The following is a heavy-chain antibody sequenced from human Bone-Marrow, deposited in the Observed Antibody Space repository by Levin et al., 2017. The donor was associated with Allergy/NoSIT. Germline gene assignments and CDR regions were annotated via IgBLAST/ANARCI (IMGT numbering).Heavy chain of an antibody. J-gene: IGHJ4*02. CDR1: GGPISSYY. CDR3: ARGRTVASLHDY. Sequence: SQTLSLTCTVSGGPISSYYWTWIRQPPGKGLQWIGYIYHSGSTNYNSSLKSRVTISVDTAKNEFSLKLTSVNAADTAVYYCARGRTVASLHDYWGQGTLVTVSS. CDR2: IYHSGST. D-gene: IGHD3/OR15-3a*01. V-gene: IGHV4-59*01.